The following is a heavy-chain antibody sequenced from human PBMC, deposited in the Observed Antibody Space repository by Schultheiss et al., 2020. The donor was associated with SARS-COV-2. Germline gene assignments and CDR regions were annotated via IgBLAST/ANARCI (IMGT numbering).Heavy chain of an antibody. CDR3: ARDLEYSSSWYTVYYYYGMDV. Sequence: GGSLRLSCAASGFTFSSYAMHWVRQAPGKGLEWVAVISYDGSNKYYADSVKGRFTISRDNAKNSLYLQMNSLRAEDTAVYYCARDLEYSSSWYTVYYYYGMDVWGQGTTVTVSS. CDR2: ISYDGSNK. V-gene: IGHV3-30*04. D-gene: IGHD6-13*01. CDR1: GFTFSSYA. J-gene: IGHJ6*02.